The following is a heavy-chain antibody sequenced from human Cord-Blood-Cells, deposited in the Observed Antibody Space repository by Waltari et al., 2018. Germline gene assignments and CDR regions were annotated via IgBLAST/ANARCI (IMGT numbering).Heavy chain of an antibody. CDR1: GSTLPELS. V-gene: IGHV1-24*01. J-gene: IGHJ4*02. CDR2: FDPEDGET. CDR3: AAEYCSGGSCEYYFDY. D-gene: IGHD2-15*01. Sequence: QVQLVQSGAEVKKPGASVKVSCKVSGSTLPELSLHWVRQAPGKGLEWMGGFDPEDGETIYAQKFQGRVTMTEDTSTDTAYMELSSLRSEDTAVYYCAAEYCSGGSCEYYFDYWGQGTLVTVSS.